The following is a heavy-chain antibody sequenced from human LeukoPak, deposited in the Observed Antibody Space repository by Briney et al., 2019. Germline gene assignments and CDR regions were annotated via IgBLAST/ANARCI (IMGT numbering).Heavy chain of an antibody. Sequence: GGSLRLSCATSGFTVSSNYMSWVRQAPGKGLEWVSVIYSGGSTYYADSVKGRFTISRDDFKNTLYLQMNSLRAEDTAVYYCAKSDTNMTAFDYWGQGTLVTVSS. D-gene: IGHD2-21*02. CDR2: IYSGGST. CDR3: AKSDTNMTAFDY. J-gene: IGHJ4*02. CDR1: GFTVSSNY. V-gene: IGHV3-53*01.